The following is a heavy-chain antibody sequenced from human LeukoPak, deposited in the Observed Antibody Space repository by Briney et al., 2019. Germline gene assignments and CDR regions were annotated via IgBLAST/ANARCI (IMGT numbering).Heavy chain of an antibody. V-gene: IGHV3-48*04. J-gene: IGHJ4*02. D-gene: IGHD3-10*01. CDR1: GFTFSSYS. CDR2: ISSSSSTI. Sequence: SGGSLRLSCAASGFTFSSYSMNWVRQAPGKGLEWVSYISSSSSTIYYADSVKGRFTISRDNAKNSLYLQMNSLRAEDTAVYYCARDLAVLLPYYFDYWGQGTLVTVSS. CDR3: ARDLAVLLPYYFDY.